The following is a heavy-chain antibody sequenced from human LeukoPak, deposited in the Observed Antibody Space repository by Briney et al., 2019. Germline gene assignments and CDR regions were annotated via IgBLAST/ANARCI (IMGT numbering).Heavy chain of an antibody. CDR3: AKVANWVFDY. J-gene: IGHJ4*02. V-gene: IGHV3-23*01. D-gene: IGHD7-27*01. Sequence: GGSLRLSCVGSGFTFSSYTMTWVRQAPGKGLEWVSAIGGRGGSTYYADSVKGRFTISRDNSKNTLYLQVNSLRAEDTAVYYCAKVANWVFDYWGQGTLVTVSS. CDR1: GFTFSSYT. CDR2: IGGRGGST.